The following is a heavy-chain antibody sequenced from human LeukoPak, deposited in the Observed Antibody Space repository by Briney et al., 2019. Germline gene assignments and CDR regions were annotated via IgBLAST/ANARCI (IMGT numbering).Heavy chain of an antibody. CDR1: GFSFGSYS. CDR3: ARGYIDNLGYLPRSAFDN. CDR2: ISSTSRSSYI. J-gene: IGHJ4*02. V-gene: IGHV3-21*01. D-gene: IGHD2-21*01. Sequence: PGGSLRLSCAASGFSFGSYSMNWVRQAPGKGLEWVSSISSTSRSSYIFYAESVEGRFTISRDNTKNSLFLQMNSLIAEDTAVYYCARGYIDNLGYLPRSAFDNWGQGTLVTVSS.